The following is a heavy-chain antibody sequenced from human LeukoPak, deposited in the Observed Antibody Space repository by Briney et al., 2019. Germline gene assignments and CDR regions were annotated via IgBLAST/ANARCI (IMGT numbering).Heavy chain of an antibody. Sequence: GGSLRLSCAASGFTFSSYSMNWVRQAPGKGLEWVSSISSSSSYIYYADSVKGRFTISRDNAKNSLYLQMNSLRAEDTAVYYCARDISAHYDSSGYYLATYYFDYWGQGTLVTVSS. CDR1: GFTFSSYS. D-gene: IGHD3-22*01. V-gene: IGHV3-21*01. CDR3: ARDISAHYDSSGYYLATYYFDY. J-gene: IGHJ4*02. CDR2: ISSSSSYI.